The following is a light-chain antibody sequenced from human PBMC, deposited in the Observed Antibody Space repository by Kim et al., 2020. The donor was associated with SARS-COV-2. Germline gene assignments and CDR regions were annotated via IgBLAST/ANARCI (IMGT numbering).Light chain of an antibody. CDR3: MQGTHWPPT. V-gene: IGKV2-30*02. CDR2: KVS. Sequence: DVVMTQSPLSLPVTLGQPASISCRSSQSLVHTDGNTYLNWFQQRPGQSPRRLIYKVSNRDSGVPDRFSGSASGTDFTVRISRVEAEDVGVYYCMQGTHWPPTFGQGTKVDIK. CDR1: QSLVHTDGNTY. J-gene: IGKJ1*01.